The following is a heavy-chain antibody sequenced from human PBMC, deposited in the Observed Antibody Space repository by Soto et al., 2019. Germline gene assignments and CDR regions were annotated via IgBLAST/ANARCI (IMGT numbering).Heavy chain of an antibody. D-gene: IGHD2-15*01. V-gene: IGHV1-69*01. CDR2: IIPIFGTA. Sequence: QVQLVQSGAEVKKPGSSVKVSCKASGGTFSSYAISWVRQAPGQGLEWMGGIIPIFGTANYAQKFQGRVTSTADESTSTAYMELSSLRSEDTAVYYCARDHSFGPRSSGGTGLWGQGTLVTVSS. CDR3: ARDHSFGPRSSGGTGL. J-gene: IGHJ4*02. CDR1: GGTFSSYA.